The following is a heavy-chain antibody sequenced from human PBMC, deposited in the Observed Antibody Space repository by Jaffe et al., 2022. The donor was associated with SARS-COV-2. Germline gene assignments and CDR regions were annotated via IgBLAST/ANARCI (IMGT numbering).Heavy chain of an antibody. J-gene: IGHJ4*02. V-gene: IGHV3-23*04. CDR1: GFTFSNYA. D-gene: IGHD3-9*01. Sequence: EVQLVESGGGLVQPGGSLRLSCAASGFTFSNYAMSWVRQAPGKGLEWVSVISGSGANTYSADSVKGRFTISRDNSKNTLHLQMNSLRAEDTAVYYCAKHVFDRLSPVGYWGQGTLVTVSS. CDR3: AKHVFDRLSPVGY. CDR2: ISGSGANT.